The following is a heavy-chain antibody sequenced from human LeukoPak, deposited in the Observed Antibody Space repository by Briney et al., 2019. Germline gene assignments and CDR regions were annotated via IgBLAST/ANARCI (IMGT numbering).Heavy chain of an antibody. CDR1: GGSFSGYY. J-gene: IGHJ4*02. D-gene: IGHD5-24*01. CDR2: INHSGST. Sequence: PSETLSLTCAVYGGSFSGYYWSWIRQPPGKGLEWIGEINHSGSTNYNPSLKSRVTISVDTSKNQFSLKLSSVTAADTAVYYCARGYPSELQLGCYFDYWGQGTLVTVSS. V-gene: IGHV4-34*01. CDR3: ARGYPSELQLGCYFDY.